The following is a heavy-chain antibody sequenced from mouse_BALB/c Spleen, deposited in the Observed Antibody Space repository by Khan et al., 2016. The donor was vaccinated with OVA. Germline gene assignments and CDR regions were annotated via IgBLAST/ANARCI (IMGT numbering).Heavy chain of an antibody. D-gene: IGHD2-14*01. CDR3: AIGYDFFAS. Sequence: VQLQQSGPDLVKPGASVKISCKASGYSFTLYYMSWVKQSHGKSLEWIGRVNPNTDNINYNQEFKGKATLTVDKSSNTAYMELSSLTSEDSAVYFSAIGYDFFASWGQGTLVTVSS. J-gene: IGHJ3*01. CDR1: GYSFTLYY. V-gene: IGHV1-26*01. CDR2: VNPNTDNI.